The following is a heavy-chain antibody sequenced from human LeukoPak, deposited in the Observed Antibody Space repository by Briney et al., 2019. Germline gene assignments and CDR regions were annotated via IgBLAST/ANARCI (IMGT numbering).Heavy chain of an antibody. CDR3: AREVGILDDSSGYYFDY. CDR2: ISAYNGNT. D-gene: IGHD3-22*01. J-gene: IGHJ4*02. V-gene: IGHV1-18*01. CDR1: GYTFTSYG. Sequence: GASVKVSCKASGYTFTSYGISWVRQAPGQGLEWMGWISAYNGNTNYAQKLQGRVTMTTDTSTSTAYMELRSLRSDDTAVYYCAREVGILDDSSGYYFDYWGQGTLVTVSS.